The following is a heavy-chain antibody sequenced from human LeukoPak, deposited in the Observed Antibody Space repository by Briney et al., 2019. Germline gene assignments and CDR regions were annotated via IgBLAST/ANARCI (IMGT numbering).Heavy chain of an antibody. CDR1: GGSISSYY. CDR3: ARDGGSGWFQGWFDP. V-gene: IGHV4-59*01. Sequence: SETLSLTCTVSGGSISSYYWSWIRQPPGKGLEWIGYIYYSGSTNYNPSLKSRVTISVDTSKNQFSLKLSSVTAADTAVYYCARDGGSGWFQGWFDPWGQGTLVTVSS. D-gene: IGHD6-19*01. CDR2: IYYSGST. J-gene: IGHJ5*02.